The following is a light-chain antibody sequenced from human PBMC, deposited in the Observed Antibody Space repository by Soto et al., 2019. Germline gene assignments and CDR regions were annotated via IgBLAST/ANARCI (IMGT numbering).Light chain of an antibody. V-gene: IGKV1-5*03. J-gene: IGKJ3*01. CDR2: KAS. CDR1: QTFSGW. Sequence: DIQMTQSPSSLSASVGDRVTITCRASQTFSGWMAWYQQKPGKAPKRLIYKASTLESGVPSRFSGSRSGTEYTHSISRLKPDDFATYYCQQSDSYSHSIFGPGTKVDVK. CDR3: QQSDSYSHSI.